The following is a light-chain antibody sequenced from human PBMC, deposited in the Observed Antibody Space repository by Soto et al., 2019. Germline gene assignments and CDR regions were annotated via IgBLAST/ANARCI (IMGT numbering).Light chain of an antibody. Sequence: QSALTQPASVSGSPGQSITISCTGTSSDVGGYNYVSWYQQYAGRVPKLLIYKVSNRPSGLSNRFAGSKSGNTASLTISGLQAEDEADYFCTSPTPGSLYVFGSGTKLTVL. CDR1: SSDVGGYNY. CDR2: KVS. V-gene: IGLV2-14*01. J-gene: IGLJ1*01. CDR3: TSPTPGSLYV.